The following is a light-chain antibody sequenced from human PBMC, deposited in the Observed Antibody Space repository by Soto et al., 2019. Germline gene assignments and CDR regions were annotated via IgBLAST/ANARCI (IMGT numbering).Light chain of an antibody. CDR3: QQYGSSPIT. CDR1: QSVSNNY. Sequence: EIVLTQSPGTLSLSPGARAPLSCRASQSVSNNYLAWYQQKPGQAPRLLIYGASNRATGIPDRFSGSGSGTDLSLTISRLEPEDFEVYYCQQYGSSPITFGQGTRLEIK. CDR2: GAS. J-gene: IGKJ5*01. V-gene: IGKV3-20*01.